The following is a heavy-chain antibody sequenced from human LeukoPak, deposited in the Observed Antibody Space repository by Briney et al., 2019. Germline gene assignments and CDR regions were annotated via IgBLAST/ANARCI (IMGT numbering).Heavy chain of an antibody. CDR2: IYVGGST. CDR3: ARVGGDSWSGYYI. V-gene: IGHV3-66*01. Sequence: GGSLRLSCAASGFTVSSNYMTWVRQAPGKGLEWVSVIYVGGSTYYADSVKGRFAISRGNSKNTLYLQMNSLRAEDTAVYYCARVGGDSWSGYYIWGQGTLVTVSS. CDR1: GFTVSSNY. J-gene: IGHJ4*02. D-gene: IGHD3-3*01.